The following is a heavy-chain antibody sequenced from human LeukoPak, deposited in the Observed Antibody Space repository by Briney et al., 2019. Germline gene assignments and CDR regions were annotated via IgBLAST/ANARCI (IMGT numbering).Heavy chain of an antibody. CDR1: GGSISSGSYY. J-gene: IGHJ5*02. D-gene: IGHD2-15*01. Sequence: SETLSLTCTVSGGSISSGSYYWSWIRQPAGKGLEWIGRIYTSGSTNYNPSLKSRVTISVDTSKNQFSLKLSSVTAADTAVYYCARDLGYCSGGSCSLRYNWFDPWGQGTLVTVSS. CDR3: ARDLGYCSGGSCSLRYNWFDP. V-gene: IGHV4-61*02. CDR2: IYTSGST.